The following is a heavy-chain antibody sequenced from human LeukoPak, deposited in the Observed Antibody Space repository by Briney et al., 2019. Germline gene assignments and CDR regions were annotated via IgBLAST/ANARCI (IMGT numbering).Heavy chain of an antibody. CDR1: SYTFTSYG. Sequence: GASVKVSCKASSYTFTSYGISWVRQAPGQRLEWMGGIIPIFGTANYAQKFQGRVTITTDESTSTAYMELSSPRSEDTAVYYCARGSWDYSGSYAPTPDLDYWGQGTLVTVSS. CDR3: ARGSWDYSGSYAPTPDLDY. CDR2: IIPIFGTA. V-gene: IGHV1-69*05. D-gene: IGHD1-26*01. J-gene: IGHJ4*02.